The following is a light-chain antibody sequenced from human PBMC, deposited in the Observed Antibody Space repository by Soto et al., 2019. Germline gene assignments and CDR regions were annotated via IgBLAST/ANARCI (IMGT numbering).Light chain of an antibody. CDR2: DNT. CDR1: SSNIGAGFD. J-gene: IGLJ2*01. Sequence: QSVLTQPPSVSGAPGQRVTISCTGSSSNIGAGFDVYWYQHLPGTAPKLLIYDNTNRPSGVPDRFSGSKSGTSASLAITGLQAEDEADYYCQSYDSSRSAVVFGGVTQLTVL. CDR3: QSYDSSRSAVV. V-gene: IGLV1-40*01.